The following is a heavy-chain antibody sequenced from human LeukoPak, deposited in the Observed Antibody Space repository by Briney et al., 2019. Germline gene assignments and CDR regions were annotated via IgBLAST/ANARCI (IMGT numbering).Heavy chain of an antibody. CDR3: AREMEGDYGSGTFFDL. J-gene: IGHJ4*02. D-gene: IGHD3-10*01. CDR1: GFTFSDYW. Sequence: GGSLRLSCAASGFTFSDYWMHWVRQAPGKGLEWVSYISDSGSTIYYADSVKGRFTISRDNVKNSLYLQMNGLRAEDTAVYYCAREMEGDYGSGTFFDLWGQGNMVTVSS. CDR2: ISDSGSTI. V-gene: IGHV3-11*01.